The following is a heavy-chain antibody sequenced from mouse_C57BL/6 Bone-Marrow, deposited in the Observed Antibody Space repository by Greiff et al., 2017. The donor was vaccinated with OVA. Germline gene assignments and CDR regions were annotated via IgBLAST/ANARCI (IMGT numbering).Heavy chain of an antibody. CDR3: AAYYYGSRYFDV. J-gene: IGHJ1*03. Sequence: QVQLQQPGAELVRPGTSVKLSCKASGYTFTSYWMHWVKQRPGQGLEWIGVIDPSDSYTNYNQKFKGKATLTADKSSSTAYMQLSSLTSEDSAVYFCAAYYYGSRYFDVWGTGTTVTVSS. CDR2: IDPSDSYT. CDR1: GYTFTSYW. V-gene: IGHV1-59*01. D-gene: IGHD1-1*01.